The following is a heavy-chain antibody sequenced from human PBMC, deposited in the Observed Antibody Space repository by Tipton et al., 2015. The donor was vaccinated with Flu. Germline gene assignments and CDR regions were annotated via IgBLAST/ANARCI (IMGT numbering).Heavy chain of an antibody. CDR1: GFTFGDYA. J-gene: IGHJ4*02. CDR3: VRAIGACGGC. V-gene: IGHV3-7*01. CDR2: IKQDGSEK. D-gene: IGHD2-21*01. Sequence: SLRLSCTGSGFTFGDYAMNWVRQAPGKGLEWVANIKQDGSEKYYVDSVKGRFTISRDNAKNSLYLQMNSLRVEDTAVYYCVRAIGACGGCWGQGTLVTVPS.